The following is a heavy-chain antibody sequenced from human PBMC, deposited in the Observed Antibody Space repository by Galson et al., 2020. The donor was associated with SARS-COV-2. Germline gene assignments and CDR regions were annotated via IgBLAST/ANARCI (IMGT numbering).Heavy chain of an antibody. CDR1: GFTFTSYW. D-gene: IGHD3-10*01. V-gene: IGHV3-7*01. CDR2: IKQDGSEK. J-gene: IGHJ4*02. CDR3: ARGGCVGNY. Sequence: GGSLRLSRAASGFTFTSYWMTWVRQAPGRGLEWVANIKQDGSEKYYVDSVKGRFTISRDNTKNSLSLQMSSLRAEDTAVYYCARGGCVGNYWGQGTLVTVSS.